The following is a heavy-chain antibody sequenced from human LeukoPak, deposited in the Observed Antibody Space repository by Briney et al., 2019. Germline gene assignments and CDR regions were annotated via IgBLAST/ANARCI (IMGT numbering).Heavy chain of an antibody. D-gene: IGHD1-26*01. CDR2: IYYSGST. V-gene: IGHV4-39*07. Sequence: SETLSLTFTVSGGSISSSSYYWGWIRQPPGKGLEWIGSIYYSGSTYYNPSLKSRVTISVDTSKNQFSLKLSSVTAADTAVYYCARARGHYGGSYQYYFDYWGQGTMVTVSS. CDR1: GGSISSSSYY. CDR3: ARARGHYGGSYQYYFDY. J-gene: IGHJ4*03.